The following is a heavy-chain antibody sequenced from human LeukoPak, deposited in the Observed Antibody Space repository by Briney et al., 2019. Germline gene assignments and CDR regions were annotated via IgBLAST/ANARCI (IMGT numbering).Heavy chain of an antibody. CDR1: GFTVSSNY. J-gene: IGHJ6*02. D-gene: IGHD2-2*01. Sequence: PGGSLRLSCAASGFTVSSNYMSWVRQAPGKGLEWVSVIYSGGSTYYADSVKGRFTISRDNSKNTLYLQMNSLRAEDTAVYYCARHCSSTSCYFNYYGMDVWGQGTTVTVSS. CDR2: IYSGGST. V-gene: IGHV3-66*04. CDR3: ARHCSSTSCYFNYYGMDV.